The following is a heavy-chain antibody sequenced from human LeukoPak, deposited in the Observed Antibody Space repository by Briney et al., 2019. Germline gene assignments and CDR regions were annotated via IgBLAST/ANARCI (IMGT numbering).Heavy chain of an antibody. Sequence: GGSLRLSCAASGFTFSSYAMSWVRQAPGKGLEWVAFIRYDGSNKYYADSVKGRFTISRDNSKNTLYLQMNSLRAEDTAVYYCAKKGGRVVPAASDWFNPWGQGTLGTVSS. J-gene: IGHJ5*02. CDR2: IRYDGSNK. D-gene: IGHD2-2*01. CDR3: AKKGGRVVPAASDWFNP. CDR1: GFTFSSYA. V-gene: IGHV3-30*02.